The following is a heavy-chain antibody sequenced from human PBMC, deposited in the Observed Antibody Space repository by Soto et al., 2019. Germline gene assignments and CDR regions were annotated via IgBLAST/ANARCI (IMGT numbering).Heavy chain of an antibody. Sequence: WETLSLTCAVSGFSISGGYYCAWIRQPPGKVPEWIGSIYHTGSTYYNPSLKSRVTISVDTSKNQFSLKLSTVTAADTAVYYCARSQTFGGSSDTDFDYWAQGTLVTVSS. D-gene: IGHD1-26*01. J-gene: IGHJ4*02. CDR1: GFSISGGYY. CDR2: IYHTGST. CDR3: ARSQTFGGSSDTDFDY. V-gene: IGHV4-38-2*01.